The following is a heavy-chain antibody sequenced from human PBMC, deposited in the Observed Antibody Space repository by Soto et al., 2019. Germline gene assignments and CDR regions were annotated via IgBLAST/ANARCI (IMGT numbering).Heavy chain of an antibody. CDR1: GGSISSGGYY. CDR2: IYYSGST. Sequence: PSETLSLTCTVSGGSISSGGYYWSWIRQHPGKGLEWIGYIYYSGSTYYNPSLKSRVTISVDTSKNQFSLKLSSVTAADTAVYYCAREDRASSSSYYWGQGTLVNVPS. V-gene: IGHV4-31*03. D-gene: IGHD6-13*01. J-gene: IGHJ4*02. CDR3: AREDRASSSSYY.